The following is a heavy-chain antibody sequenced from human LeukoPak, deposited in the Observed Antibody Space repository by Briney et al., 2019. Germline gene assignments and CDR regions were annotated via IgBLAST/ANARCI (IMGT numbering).Heavy chain of an antibody. CDR2: TYYRSTWYS. V-gene: IGHV6-1*01. CDR3: AREIEYSMDV. D-gene: IGHD6-6*01. CDR1: GDSVSSNSAT. Sequence: SQTLSLTCAIPGDSVSSNSATWNWIRQSPSRGLEWLGRTYYRSTWYSDYAVSLKGRITINADTSKNQFSLQLNSVTPEDTAVYYCAREIEYSMDVWGQGTTVTVSS. J-gene: IGHJ6*02.